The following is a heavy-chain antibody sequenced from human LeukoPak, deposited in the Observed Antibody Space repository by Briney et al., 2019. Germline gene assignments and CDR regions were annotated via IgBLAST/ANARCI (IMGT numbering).Heavy chain of an antibody. D-gene: IGHD6-19*01. Sequence: GASVKVSCKASGYTFTSYYIHWVRQAPGQGLEWMGIINPSGGGTTFAQKFQGRVTMTRDASTSTVYLELSSLRSEDTAVYYCARSRSSGWHDFWGQGTLAIVSS. V-gene: IGHV1-46*01. CDR1: GYTFTSYY. J-gene: IGHJ4*02. CDR3: ARSRSSGWHDF. CDR2: INPSGGGT.